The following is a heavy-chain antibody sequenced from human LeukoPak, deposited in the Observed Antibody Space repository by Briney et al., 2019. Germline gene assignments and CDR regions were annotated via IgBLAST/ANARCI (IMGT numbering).Heavy chain of an antibody. V-gene: IGHV4-59*11. J-gene: IGHJ4*02. CDR2: IYYSGST. CDR1: GGSISSHY. CDR3: ARGPIPDY. Sequence: SETLSLTCTVSGGSISSHYWSWIRQPPGKGLEWIGYIYYSGSTNYNPSHKSRVTISVDTSKNQFSLKLSSVTAADTAVYYCARGPIPDYWGQGTLVTVSS.